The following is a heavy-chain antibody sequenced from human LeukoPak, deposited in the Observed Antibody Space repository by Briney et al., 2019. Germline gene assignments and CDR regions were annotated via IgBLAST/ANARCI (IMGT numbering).Heavy chain of an antibody. CDR1: GFTFSSYW. CDR3: ARDRGVVPAASRFDP. J-gene: IGHJ5*02. D-gene: IGHD2-2*01. CDR2: IKQDGSEK. Sequence: GGSLRLSCAASGFTFSSYWMSWVRQAPGKGLEWVANIKQDGSEKYYVDSVKGRFTISRDNAKNSLYLQMNSLRAEDTAVHYCARDRGVVPAASRFDPWGQGTLVTVSS. V-gene: IGHV3-7*01.